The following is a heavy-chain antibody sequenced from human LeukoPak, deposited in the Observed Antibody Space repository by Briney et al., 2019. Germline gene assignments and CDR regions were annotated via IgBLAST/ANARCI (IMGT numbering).Heavy chain of an antibody. CDR1: GFTFSSYW. Sequence: PGGSLRLSCAASGFTFSSYWMHWVRQAPGKGLVWVSCIKSDGSSTIYADSVKGRFTISRDNAKNTLYLQMNSLRAEDTAVYYCSSRLFVWGQGTLVTVSS. D-gene: IGHD6-25*01. J-gene: IGHJ4*02. CDR3: SSRLFV. V-gene: IGHV3-74*01. CDR2: IKSDGSST.